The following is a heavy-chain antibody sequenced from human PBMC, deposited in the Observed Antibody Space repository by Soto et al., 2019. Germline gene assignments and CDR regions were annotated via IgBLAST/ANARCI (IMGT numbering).Heavy chain of an antibody. CDR3: ARSDSSGYYAFDY. J-gene: IGHJ4*02. V-gene: IGHV3-53*01. D-gene: IGHD3-22*01. CDR1: GFTVSSNY. CDR2: IYSGGST. Sequence: EVQLVESGGGLIQPGGSLRLSCAASGFTVSSNYMSWVRQAPGKGLEWVSVIYSGGSTYYADPVKGRFTISRDNSKNTLYLQMNSLRAEDTAVYYCARSDSSGYYAFDYWGQGTLVTVSS.